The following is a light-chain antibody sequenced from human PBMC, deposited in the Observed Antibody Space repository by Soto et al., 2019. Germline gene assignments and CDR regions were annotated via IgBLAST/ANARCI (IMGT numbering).Light chain of an antibody. CDR3: QQYNNLEWT. J-gene: IGKJ1*01. CDR1: QSVSRN. Sequence: EIVMTQSPATLSVSPGERATLSCRASQSVSRNLAWYQQKPGQAPRLLIYGASTRATGIPARFSGSGSGTEFTLTISSLQSEDFAVYYCQQYNNLEWTFGPGTKVDIK. V-gene: IGKV3-15*01. CDR2: GAS.